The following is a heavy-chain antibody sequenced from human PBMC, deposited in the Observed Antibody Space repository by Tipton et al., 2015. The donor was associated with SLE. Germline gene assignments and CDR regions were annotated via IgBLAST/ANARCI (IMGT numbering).Heavy chain of an antibody. V-gene: IGHV4-61*02. CDR3: AREGGYSGSGSYGTV. CDR2: IYSGGGT. Sequence: LRLSCTVSGGSISSGSYYWSWFRQPAGKGLEWIGRIYSGGGTNYNPSLKSRVTISEDTSKNQFSLKLSSVTAADTAVYFCAREGGYSGSGSYGTVWGQGTTVTVSS. J-gene: IGHJ6*02. CDR1: GGSISSGSYY. D-gene: IGHD3-10*01.